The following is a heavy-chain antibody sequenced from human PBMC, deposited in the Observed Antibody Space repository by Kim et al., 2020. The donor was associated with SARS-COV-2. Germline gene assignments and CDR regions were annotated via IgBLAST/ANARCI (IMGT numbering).Heavy chain of an antibody. D-gene: IGHD2-21*02. CDR2: ISSLSDYI. V-gene: IGHV3-21*01. CDR1: GFSFNTYS. Sequence: GGSLRLSCAASGFSFNTYSMNWVRQAPGKGLEWISAISSLSDYIYYPDSMKGRFTISRDNAKNLVYLQINSLRVDDTAVYFCAKDRVASATRGEFDFWGQGTLVTVSS. J-gene: IGHJ4*02. CDR3: AKDRVASATRGEFDF.